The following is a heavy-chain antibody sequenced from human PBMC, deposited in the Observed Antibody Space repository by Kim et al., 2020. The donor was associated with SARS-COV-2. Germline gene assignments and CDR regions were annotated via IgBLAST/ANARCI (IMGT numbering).Heavy chain of an antibody. CDR2: IYYSGST. CDR3: ARDRYSPRYGMDV. J-gene: IGHJ6*02. V-gene: IGHV4-31*03. Sequence: SETLSLTCTVSGGSISSGGYYWSWIRQHPGKGLEWIGYIYYSGSTYYNPSLKSRVTISVDTSKNQFSLKLSSVTAADTAVYYCARDRYSPRYGMDVWGQGTTVTVSS. D-gene: IGHD2-21*01. CDR1: GGSISSGGYY.